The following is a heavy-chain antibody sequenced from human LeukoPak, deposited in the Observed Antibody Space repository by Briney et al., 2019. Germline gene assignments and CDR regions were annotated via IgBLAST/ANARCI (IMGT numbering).Heavy chain of an antibody. CDR1: GGSISSGGYF. CDR2: IFYNGNT. CDR3: AGLYSSSSPSNAFDV. Sequence: SETLPLTCTVSGGSISSGGYFWTWIRQRPGKGLEWIGYIFYNGNTSHNPSLKSRVTISVDTSRNQFSLKLSSVTAADTAVYFCAGLYSSSSPSNAFDVWGQGTMVTVSS. V-gene: IGHV4-31*03. D-gene: IGHD6-6*01. J-gene: IGHJ3*01.